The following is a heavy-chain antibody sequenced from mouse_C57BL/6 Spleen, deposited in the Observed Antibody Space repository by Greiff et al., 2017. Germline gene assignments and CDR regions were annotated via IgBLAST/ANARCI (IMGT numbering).Heavy chain of an antibody. D-gene: IGHD2-4*01. CDR1: GYTFTSYW. CDR3: ATPYDYLAWFAY. Sequence: VQLQQPGAELVRPGSSVKLSCKASGYTFTSYWMHWVKQRPIQGLEWIGNIDPSDSETHYNQKFKDKATLTVDKSSSTAYMQLSSLTSEDSAVYYCATPYDYLAWFAYWGQGTLVTVSA. V-gene: IGHV1-52*01. CDR2: IDPSDSET. J-gene: IGHJ3*01.